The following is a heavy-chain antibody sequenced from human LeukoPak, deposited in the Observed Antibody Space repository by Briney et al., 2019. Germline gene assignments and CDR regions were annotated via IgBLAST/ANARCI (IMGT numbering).Heavy chain of an antibody. V-gene: IGHV1-69*04. D-gene: IGHD3-22*01. CDR3: ARATYYYDSSGHDY. CDR2: IIPILGIA. J-gene: IGHJ4*02. CDR1: GGTFSSFA. Sequence: SVKVSCKASGGTFSSFAISWVRQAPGQGLEWMGRIIPILGIANYAQKFQGRVTITADKSTSTAYMELSSLRSEDTAVYYCARATYYYDSSGHDYWGQGTLVTVSS.